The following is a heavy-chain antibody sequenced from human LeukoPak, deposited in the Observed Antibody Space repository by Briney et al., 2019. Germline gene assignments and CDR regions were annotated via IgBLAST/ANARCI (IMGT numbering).Heavy chain of an antibody. V-gene: IGHV3-21*01. CDR2: ISSSSSYI. CDR1: GFTFSSYS. D-gene: IGHD6-13*01. Sequence: GGFLRLSCAASGFTFSSYSMNWVRQAPGKGLEWVSSISSSSSYIYYADSVKGRFTISRDNAKNSLYLQMNSLRAEDTAVYYCARVVAAAGSFWGQGTLVTVSS. J-gene: IGHJ1*01. CDR3: ARVVAAAGSF.